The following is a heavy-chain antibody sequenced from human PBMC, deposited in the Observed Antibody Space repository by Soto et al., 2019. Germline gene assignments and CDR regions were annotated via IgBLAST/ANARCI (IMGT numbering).Heavy chain of an antibody. J-gene: IGHJ4*02. CDR1: GGSISSSSYY. V-gene: IGHV4-39*01. CDR2: IYYSGST. D-gene: IGHD2-2*01. Sequence: QLQLQESGPGLVKPSETLSLTCTVSGGSISSSSYYWGWIRQPPGKGLEWIGSIYYSGSTYYNPSLKSRVTLSVDTSKNQFSLKLSSVTAADTAVYYCAIQDIVVVPAASYYFDYWGQGTLVTVSS. CDR3: AIQDIVVVPAASYYFDY.